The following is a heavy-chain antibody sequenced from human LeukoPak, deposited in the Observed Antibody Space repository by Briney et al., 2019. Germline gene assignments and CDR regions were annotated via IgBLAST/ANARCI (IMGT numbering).Heavy chain of an antibody. D-gene: IGHD3-3*01. CDR1: GYTFTSYY. Sequence: EASVKVSCKASGYTFTSYYMHWVRQAPGQGLEWMGIINPSGGSTSYAQKFQGRVTMTRDTSTSTVYMELSSPRSEDTAVYYCAGDPPPYYDFPDYWGQGTLVTVSS. J-gene: IGHJ4*02. CDR2: INPSGGST. V-gene: IGHV1-46*01. CDR3: AGDPPPYYDFPDY.